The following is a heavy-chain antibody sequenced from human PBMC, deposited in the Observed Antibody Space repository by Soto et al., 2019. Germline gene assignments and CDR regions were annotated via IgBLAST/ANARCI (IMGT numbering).Heavy chain of an antibody. CDR2: IYYSGST. CDR1: GGSVSSGSYY. V-gene: IGHV4-61*01. J-gene: IGHJ4*02. D-gene: IGHD1-26*01. Sequence: QVQLQESGPELVKPSETLSLTCTVSGGSVSSGSYYWSWIRQPPGKGLEWIGYIYYSGSTNYNPSLKSRVTISVDTSKNQFSLKLSSVTAADTAVYYCARVLVGATWDYWGQGTLVTVSS. CDR3: ARVLVGATWDY.